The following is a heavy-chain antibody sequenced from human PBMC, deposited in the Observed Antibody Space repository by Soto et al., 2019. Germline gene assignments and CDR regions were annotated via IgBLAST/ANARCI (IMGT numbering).Heavy chain of an antibody. CDR3: ATSRISIAVAGETEYYFDY. Sequence: ASVKVSCKASGYIFTGYYMHWVRQAPGQGLEWMGWINPNSGDTNYTQKFQGWVTMTRDTPISTAYMELSRLRSDDTAVYYCATSRISIAVAGETEYYFDYWGQGTPVTVSS. D-gene: IGHD6-19*01. CDR1: GYIFTGYY. CDR2: INPNSGDT. V-gene: IGHV1-2*04. J-gene: IGHJ4*02.